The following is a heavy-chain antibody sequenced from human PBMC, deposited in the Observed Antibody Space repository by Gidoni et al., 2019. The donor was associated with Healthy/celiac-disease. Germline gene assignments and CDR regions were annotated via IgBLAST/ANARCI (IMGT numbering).Heavy chain of an antibody. CDR3: AKRETELKQQGLVSSSDY. CDR1: GFTFSSYA. D-gene: IGHD6-13*01. V-gene: IGHV3-23*01. J-gene: IGHJ4*02. CDR2: ISGSGGST. Sequence: EVQLLESGGGLVQPGGSLRLSCAASGFTFSSYAMSWVRQAPGKGLEWVSAISGSGGSTYDADSVKGRFTISRDNSKNTLYLQMNSLRAEDTAVYYCAKRETELKQQGLVSSSDYWGQGTLVTVSS.